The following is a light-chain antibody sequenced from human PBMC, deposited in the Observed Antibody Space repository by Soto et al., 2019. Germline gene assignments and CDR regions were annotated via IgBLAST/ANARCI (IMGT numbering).Light chain of an antibody. CDR1: QGISNY. Sequence: DIQMTQSPSSLSASVGDRVTITCRTSQGISNYLAWYQQKPGKVPKLLIYSASTLQSGVPSRFSGSGSGTDFTLTNSSLEPEDVATYYCQHFNKAPYTFGQGTKLEIK. CDR3: QHFNKAPYT. CDR2: SAS. V-gene: IGKV1-27*01. J-gene: IGKJ2*01.